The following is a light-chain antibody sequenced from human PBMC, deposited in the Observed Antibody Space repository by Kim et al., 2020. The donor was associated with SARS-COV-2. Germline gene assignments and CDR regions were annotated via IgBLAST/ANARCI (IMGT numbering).Light chain of an antibody. CDR2: GKN. CDR1: SLRSYY. Sequence: SSELTQDPAVSVALGQTVRITCQGDSLRSYYASWYQQKPGQAPVLFIYGKNNRPSGIPDRFSGSSSGNTASLTITGAQAEDEADYYFNSRDRSGNLFVFG. J-gene: IGLJ1*01. CDR3: NSRDRSGNLFV. V-gene: IGLV3-19*01.